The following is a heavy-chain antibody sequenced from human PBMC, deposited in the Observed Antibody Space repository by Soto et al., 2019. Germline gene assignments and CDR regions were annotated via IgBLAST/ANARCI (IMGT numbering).Heavy chain of an antibody. Sequence: PGGSLRLSCEASGFTFDDYAMSWVRQAPGKGLEWVSGINWNGGSTGYADSVKGRFTISRDNAKNSLYLQMNSLRAEDTALYHCARYIEGYTYYDILTGYYNGAFDIWGQGTMVTVSS. CDR3: ARYIEGYTYYDILTGYYNGAFDI. CDR1: GFTFDDYA. D-gene: IGHD3-9*01. J-gene: IGHJ3*02. V-gene: IGHV3-20*01. CDR2: INWNGGST.